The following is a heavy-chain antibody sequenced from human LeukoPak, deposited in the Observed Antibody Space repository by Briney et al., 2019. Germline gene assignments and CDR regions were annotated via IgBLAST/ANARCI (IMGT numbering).Heavy chain of an antibody. CDR3: ASDPYDSNNYCVD. CDR1: GFTFSSYA. Sequence: PGRSLRLSCAASGFTFSSYATHWVRQAPGKGLEWVATIWNDGSNQYYGDSVKGRFIVSRDNSKNTLSLQMNSLRAEDTAVYYCASDPYDSNNYCVDWGQGTLVTVSS. V-gene: IGHV3-33*08. CDR2: IWNDGSNQ. D-gene: IGHD3-16*01. J-gene: IGHJ4*02.